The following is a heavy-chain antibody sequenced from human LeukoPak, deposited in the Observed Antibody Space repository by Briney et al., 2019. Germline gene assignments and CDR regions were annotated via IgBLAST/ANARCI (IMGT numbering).Heavy chain of an antibody. Sequence: SETLSLTCTVSGGSISSYYWSWIRQPPGKGLEWIGYIYYSGSTNYNPSLKSRVTISVDTSKNQFSLKLSSVTAADTAVYYCARHVLLRYGSGSLPGAAFDIWGQGTMVTVSS. CDR1: GGSISSYY. J-gene: IGHJ3*02. V-gene: IGHV4-59*08. D-gene: IGHD3-10*01. CDR3: ARHVLLRYGSGSLPGAAFDI. CDR2: IYYSGST.